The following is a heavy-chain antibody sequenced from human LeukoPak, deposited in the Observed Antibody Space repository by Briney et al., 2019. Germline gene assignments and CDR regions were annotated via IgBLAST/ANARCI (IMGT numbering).Heavy chain of an antibody. CDR2: ISGSGGST. V-gene: IGHV3-23*01. CDR3: AKRLPVVGDRNRAFDY. Sequence: GGSLRLSRAASAFTFSSYVMTWVRQAPGKGLEWVSAISGSGGSTYYSESVKGRFTISRDNSRNTLYLQMNSLRAEDTAVYYCAKRLPVVGDRNRAFDYWGQGTLVTVSS. D-gene: IGHD2-21*02. J-gene: IGHJ4*02. CDR1: AFTFSSYV.